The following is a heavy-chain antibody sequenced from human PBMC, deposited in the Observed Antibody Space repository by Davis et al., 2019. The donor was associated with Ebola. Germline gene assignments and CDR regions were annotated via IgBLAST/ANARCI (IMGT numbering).Heavy chain of an antibody. Sequence: SVKVSCKASGGTFSSYAISWVRQAPGQGLEWMGRIIPILGIANYAQKFQGRVTMTTDTSTSTAYMELRSLRSDDTAVYYCARDLSFSLYYYYGMDVWGQGTTVTVSS. CDR3: ARDLSFSLYYYYGMDV. V-gene: IGHV1-69*04. CDR1: GGTFSSYA. D-gene: IGHD2/OR15-2a*01. J-gene: IGHJ6*02. CDR2: IIPILGIA.